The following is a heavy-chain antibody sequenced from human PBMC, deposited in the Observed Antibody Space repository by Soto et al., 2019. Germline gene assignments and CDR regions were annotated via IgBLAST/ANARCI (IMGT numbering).Heavy chain of an antibody. CDR1: GYTFASYW. V-gene: IGHV5-51*01. Sequence: GESLKISCKGSGYTFASYWIGWVRQMPGKGLEWMGSIYPVDSDTKYSPSFQGQVTMSADKSISTAYLQWSSLRASDTAIYYCARRGYSYGSTWFDPWGQGTLVTVSS. CDR2: IYPVDSDT. CDR3: ARRGYSYGSTWFDP. J-gene: IGHJ5*02. D-gene: IGHD5-12*01.